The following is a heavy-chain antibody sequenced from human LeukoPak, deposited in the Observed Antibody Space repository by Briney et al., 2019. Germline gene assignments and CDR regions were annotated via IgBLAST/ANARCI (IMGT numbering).Heavy chain of an antibody. D-gene: IGHD2-2*01. CDR1: GGSISSSPYY. CDR3: ARDRFVVVPAAPYYYYYYMDV. CDR2: IYYSGTT. Sequence: SETLSLTCTVSGGSISSSPYYWGWIRQPPGKGLEWIGSIYYSGTTHYSPSLESRVTISVDTSKNQFSLKLSSVTAADTAVYYCARDRFVVVPAAPYYYYYYMDVWGKGTTVTISS. V-gene: IGHV4-39*07. J-gene: IGHJ6*03.